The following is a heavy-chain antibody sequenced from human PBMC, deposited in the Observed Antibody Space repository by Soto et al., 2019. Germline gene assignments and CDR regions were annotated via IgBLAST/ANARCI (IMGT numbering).Heavy chain of an antibody. CDR3: VRGSKNYDFWSGYFVYFDY. D-gene: IGHD3-3*01. J-gene: IGHJ4*02. V-gene: IGHV1-69*13. Sequence: GASVKVSGKASGVTFSSYAISWVRQAPGQGLEWMGGIIPIFGTANYAQKFQGRVTITADESTSTAYMELSSLRSEDTAVYYCVRGSKNYDFWSGYFVYFDYWGLGTLVTVSS. CDR2: IIPIFGTA. CDR1: GVTFSSYA.